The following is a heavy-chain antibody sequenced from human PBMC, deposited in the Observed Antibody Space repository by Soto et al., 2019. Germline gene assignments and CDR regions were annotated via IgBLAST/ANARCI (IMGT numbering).Heavy chain of an antibody. D-gene: IGHD2-2*01. CDR2: INHSGST. CDR1: GGSFSGYY. CDR3: ARGGWLHCSSTSCYAGSFDY. Sequence: QVQLQQWGAGLLKPSETLSLTCAVYGGSFSGYYWSWIRQPPGKGLEWIGEINHSGSTNYNPSLKSRVTLSVDTSKNQLSLKLSSVTSADTVVYYCARGGWLHCSSTSCYAGSFDYWGQGTLVTVSS. J-gene: IGHJ4*02. V-gene: IGHV4-34*01.